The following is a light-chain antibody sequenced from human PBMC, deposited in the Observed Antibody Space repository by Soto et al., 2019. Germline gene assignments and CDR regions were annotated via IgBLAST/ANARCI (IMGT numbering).Light chain of an antibody. CDR1: NLGDRY. CDR2: LDT. CDR3: QAWDDTSGVV. J-gene: IGLJ2*01. Sequence: SYELTQPPSVSGSPGQTASITCSGANLGDRYACWYQQKPGQSPVLVIYLDTKRPSGIPERFSGSNSENTATLTISGTQAMDEADYYCQAWDDTSGVVFGGGTKLTVL. V-gene: IGLV3-1*01.